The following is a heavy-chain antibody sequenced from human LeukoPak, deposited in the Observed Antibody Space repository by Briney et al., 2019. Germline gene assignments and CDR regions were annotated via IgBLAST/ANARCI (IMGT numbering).Heavy chain of an antibody. D-gene: IGHD3-10*01. CDR2: IIPIFGTA. J-gene: IGHJ6*03. CDR3: ARSLWFGEEPGGYYYYYMDV. Sequence: SVKVSCKASGYTFTSYAMNWVRQAPGQGLEWMGGIIPIFGTANYAQKFQGRVTVTADESTSTAYMELSSLRSEDTAVYYCARSLWFGEEPGGYYYYYMDVWGKGTTVTVTS. CDR1: GYTFTSYA. V-gene: IGHV1-69*13.